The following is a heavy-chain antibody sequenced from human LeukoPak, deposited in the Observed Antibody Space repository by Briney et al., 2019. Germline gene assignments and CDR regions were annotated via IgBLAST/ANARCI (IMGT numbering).Heavy chain of an antibody. CDR1: GFTFSSYA. J-gene: IGHJ4*02. V-gene: IGHV3-30*04. CDR2: ISYDGNDK. CDR3: AKDVVGQQWLENY. Sequence: GGSLRLSCATSGFTFSSYAFYWIRQAPGKGLEWLTLISYDGNDKYYADSVKGRFSISRDNSKSMVFLQMNSLRPEDTAVYYCAKDVVGQQWLENYWGQGTLVTVSS. D-gene: IGHD6-19*01.